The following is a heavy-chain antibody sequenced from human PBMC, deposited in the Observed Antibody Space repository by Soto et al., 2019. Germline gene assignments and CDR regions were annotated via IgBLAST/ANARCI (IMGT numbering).Heavy chain of an antibody. V-gene: IGHV3-48*02. J-gene: IGHJ4*02. CDR3: ARDLTYYYDSSGLTNGY. D-gene: IGHD3-22*01. Sequence: GGSLRLSCAASGFTFSSYSMNWVRQAPGKGLEWVSYISSSSSTIYYADSVKGRFTISRDNAKNSLYLQMDSLRDEDTAVYYCARDLTYYYDSSGLTNGYWGQGTLVTVSS. CDR1: GFTFSSYS. CDR2: ISSSSSTI.